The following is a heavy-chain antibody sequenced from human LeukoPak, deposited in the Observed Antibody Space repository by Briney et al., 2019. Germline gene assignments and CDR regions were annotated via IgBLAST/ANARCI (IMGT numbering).Heavy chain of an antibody. CDR1: GGSFSGYY. D-gene: IGHD6-13*01. V-gene: IGHV4-34*01. J-gene: IGHJ4*02. CDR3: ARDLGSSTSNY. CDR2: IYHSGST. Sequence: SETLSLTCAVYGGSFSGYYWSWIRQPPGKGLEWIGEIYHSGSTNYNPSLKSRVTISIDKSKNQLSLKLNSITAADTAVYYCARDLGSSTSNYWGQGTLVTVSS.